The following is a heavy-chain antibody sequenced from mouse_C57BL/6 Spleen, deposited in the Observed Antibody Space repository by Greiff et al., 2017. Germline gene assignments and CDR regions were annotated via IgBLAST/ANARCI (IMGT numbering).Heavy chain of an antibody. V-gene: IGHV3-6*01. CDR2: ISYDGSN. CDR1: GYSITSGYY. Sequence: LLESGPGLVKPSQSLSLTCSVTGYSITSGYYWNWIRQFPGNKLEWMGYISYDGSNNYNPSLKNRISITRDTPKNQFFLKLNSVTTEDTATYYCAVGSRGYYAMDYWGQGTSVTVSS. CDR3: AVGSRGYYAMDY. D-gene: IGHD1-1*01. J-gene: IGHJ4*01.